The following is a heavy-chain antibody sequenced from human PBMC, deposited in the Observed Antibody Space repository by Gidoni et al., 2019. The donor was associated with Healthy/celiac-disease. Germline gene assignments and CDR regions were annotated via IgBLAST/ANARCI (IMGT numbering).Heavy chain of an antibody. Sequence: EVQLVESGGGLVQPGGSLRLSCAASGFTFRSYAMSWVRQAPGKGREWVSAISGSGGSTYYAESVKGRFTISRDNSKNTLYLQMNSLRAEDTAVYYCAKAGWELLLVSFDYWGQGTLVTVSS. D-gene: IGHD1-26*01. CDR3: AKAGWELLLVSFDY. V-gene: IGHV3-23*04. CDR2: ISGSGGST. J-gene: IGHJ4*02. CDR1: GFTFRSYA.